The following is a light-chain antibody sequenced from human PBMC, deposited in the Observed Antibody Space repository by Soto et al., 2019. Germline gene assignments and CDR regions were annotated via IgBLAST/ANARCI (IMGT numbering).Light chain of an antibody. J-gene: IGKJ1*01. V-gene: IGKV1-5*03. CDR1: KSSTDW. CDR2: KAS. Sequence: DIQMTQSPSTLSASVGDRVTITCRTSKSSTDWLDWYQQKPGKAPKFLIYKASNLEGVVPSRFSGSGSGTEFTLTISIVQPDDFATYYCQYWDDYSWTFGQGTKVEIK. CDR3: QYWDDYSWT.